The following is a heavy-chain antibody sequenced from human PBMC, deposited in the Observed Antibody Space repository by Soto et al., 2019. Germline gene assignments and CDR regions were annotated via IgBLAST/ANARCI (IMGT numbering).Heavy chain of an antibody. CDR1: GFTFSIYG. CDR2: IWYDGSNK. CDR3: AREGVVVTAAYYFDY. J-gene: IGHJ4*02. D-gene: IGHD2-21*02. Sequence: WGALVVCCAASGFTFSIYGMHWVRQAPGKGLEWVAVIWYDGSNKYYADSVKGRFTISRDNSKNTLYLQMNSLRAEDTAVYYCAREGVVVTAAYYFDYWGQGTMVTVSS. V-gene: IGHV3-33*01.